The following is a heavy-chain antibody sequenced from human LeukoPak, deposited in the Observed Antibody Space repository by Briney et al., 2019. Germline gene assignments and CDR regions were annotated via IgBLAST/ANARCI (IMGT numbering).Heavy chain of an antibody. V-gene: IGHV1-69*13. CDR1: GGTFSSYA. CDR3: ARAVTPYQLLHNWFDP. Sequence: VASVKVSCKASGGTFSSYAISWVRQAPGQGLEWMGGIIPIFGTANYAQKFQGRVTITADESTSTAYMELSSLRSEDTAVYYCARAVTPYQLLHNWFDPGGQGTLVTVSS. J-gene: IGHJ5*02. D-gene: IGHD2-2*01. CDR2: IIPIFGTA.